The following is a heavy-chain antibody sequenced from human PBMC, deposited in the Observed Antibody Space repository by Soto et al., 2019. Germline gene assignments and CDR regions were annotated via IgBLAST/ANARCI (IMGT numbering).Heavy chain of an antibody. CDR3: ARDGLRQYAFDI. CDR2: ISSNGGST. V-gene: IGHV3-64*01. D-gene: IGHD4-17*01. CDR1: GFTFSSNA. Sequence: EVQLVESGGGLVQPGGSLRLSCAASGFTFSSNAMHWVRQAPGKGLEYVSAISSNGGSTHYANSVKGRFTISRDNSKNTLYLQMGSLRAEDMAVYYCARDGLRQYAFDIWGQGTMVTVSS. J-gene: IGHJ3*02.